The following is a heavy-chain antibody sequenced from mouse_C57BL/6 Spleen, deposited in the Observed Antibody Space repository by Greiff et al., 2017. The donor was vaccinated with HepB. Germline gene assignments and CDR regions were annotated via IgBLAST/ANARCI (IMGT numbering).Heavy chain of an antibody. CDR1: GYTFTSYW. J-gene: IGHJ4*01. V-gene: IGHV1-74*01. CDR2: IHPSDSDT. CDR3: ATAVYYGDDGREYYYAMDY. Sequence: QVQLQQPGAELVKPGASVKVSCKASGYTFTSYWMHWVKQRPGQGLEWIGRIHPSDSDTNYNQKFKGKATLTVDKSSSTAYMQLSSLTSEDSAVYYWATAVYYGDDGREYYYAMDYWGQGTSVTVSS. D-gene: IGHD2-2*01.